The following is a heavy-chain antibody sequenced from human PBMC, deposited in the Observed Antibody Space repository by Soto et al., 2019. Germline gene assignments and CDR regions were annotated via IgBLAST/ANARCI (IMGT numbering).Heavy chain of an antibody. CDR3: ARGGSNDWQVAFDI. J-gene: IGHJ3*02. Sequence: SETLSLTCVVSGGSFSTYYYNWIRQSPGKGLEWIGEINHSGSNNYSPSLKSRVTMSLDTSKNQFSLKLTSVTAADTAVFYCARGGSNDWQVAFDIWGQGTMVTVSS. D-gene: IGHD3-9*01. V-gene: IGHV4-34*01. CDR2: INHSGSN. CDR1: GGSFSTYY.